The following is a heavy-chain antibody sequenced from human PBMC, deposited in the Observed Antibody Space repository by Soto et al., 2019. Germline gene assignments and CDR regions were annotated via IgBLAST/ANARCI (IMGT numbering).Heavy chain of an antibody. D-gene: IGHD4-17*01. Sequence: QVQLQQWGAGLLKPSETLSLTCAVYGGSFSGYYWSWIRQPPGKGLEWIGEINHSGSTNYNPSLKTRDTISVDTSKNQFSLKLSSVTAADTAVYDCARAITVTREYNWFDPWGQGTLVTVSS. V-gene: IGHV4-34*01. J-gene: IGHJ5*02. CDR3: ARAITVTREYNWFDP. CDR2: INHSGST. CDR1: GGSFSGYY.